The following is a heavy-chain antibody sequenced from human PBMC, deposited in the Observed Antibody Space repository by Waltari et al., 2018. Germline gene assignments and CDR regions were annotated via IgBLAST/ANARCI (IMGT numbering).Heavy chain of an antibody. J-gene: IGHJ4*02. CDR1: GYTLTELS. CDR3: ATGFIVGGDLKLDY. CDR2: CEPEEGET. Sequence: QVQLVQSGAEVKKPGASVKVSCKVSGYTLTELSMHWVRQAPGKGLEWMGGCEPEEGETSYAQKFQGRVTMTEDTSTDTAYMELSSLRSEDTAVYYCATGFIVGGDLKLDYWGQGTLVTVSS. D-gene: IGHD1-26*01. V-gene: IGHV1-24*01.